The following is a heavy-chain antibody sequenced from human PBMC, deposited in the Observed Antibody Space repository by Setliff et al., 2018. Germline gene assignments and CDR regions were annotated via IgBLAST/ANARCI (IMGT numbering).Heavy chain of an antibody. J-gene: IGHJ5*02. D-gene: IGHD3-22*01. Sequence: LSLTCTVSGGSISSYYWSWIRQPPGKGLEWIGYIYYSGSTNYNPSLKSRVTISVDTSKNQFSLKLSSVTAADTALYYCARVTLTYYYDSSGFLRGNENSNWFDPWGQGTLVTVSS. CDR1: GGSISSYY. CDR2: IYYSGST. V-gene: IGHV4-59*08. CDR3: ARVTLTYYYDSSGFLRGNENSNWFDP.